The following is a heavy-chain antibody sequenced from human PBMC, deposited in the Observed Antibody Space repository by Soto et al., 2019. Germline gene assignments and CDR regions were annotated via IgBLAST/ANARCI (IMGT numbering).Heavy chain of an antibody. D-gene: IGHD3-22*01. V-gene: IGHV3-74*01. CDR2: INSDGSST. J-gene: IGHJ2*01. CDR3: ARVTYYYDSSGYYWYFDL. CDR1: GFTFSSYW. Sequence: GGSLRLSCAASGFTFSSYWMHWVRQAPGKGLVWVSRINSDGSSTSYADSVKGRFTISRDNAKNTLYLQMNSLRAEDTAVYYCARVTYYYDSSGYYWYFDLWGRGTLVIVSS.